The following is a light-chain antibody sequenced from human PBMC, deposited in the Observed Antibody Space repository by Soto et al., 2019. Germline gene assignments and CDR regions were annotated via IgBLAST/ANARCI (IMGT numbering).Light chain of an antibody. CDR1: SSNIGAGYD. J-gene: IGLJ1*01. Sequence: QAVVTQPPSVSGAPGQRVTISCTGSSSNIGAGYDVHWYQQLPGTAPKLLIYGNSNRPSGVPDRFSGSKSGTSASLAITGLQAEDEADYYCQSYDSSQPYVFGTGTKVTVL. CDR2: GNS. CDR3: QSYDSSQPYV. V-gene: IGLV1-40*01.